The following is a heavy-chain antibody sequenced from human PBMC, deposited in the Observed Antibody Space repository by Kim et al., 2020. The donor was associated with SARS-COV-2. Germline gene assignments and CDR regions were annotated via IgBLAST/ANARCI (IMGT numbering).Heavy chain of an antibody. CDR1: GFTFSSYA. J-gene: IGHJ4*01. CDR2: ISYDGSNK. D-gene: IGHD2-2*01. V-gene: IGHV3-30-3*01. Sequence: GGSLRLSCAASGFTFSSYAMHWVRQAPGKGLEWVAVISYDGSNKYYADSVKGRFIISRDNSKNTLYLQMNSLRAEDTAVYYCARVGCSSTSCPWHVLDY. CDR3: ARVGCSSTSCPWHVLDY.